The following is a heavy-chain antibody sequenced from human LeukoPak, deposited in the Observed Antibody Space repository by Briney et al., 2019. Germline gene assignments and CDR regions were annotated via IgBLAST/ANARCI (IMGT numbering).Heavy chain of an antibody. V-gene: IGHV3-48*03. CDR3: AELGITMIGGV. Sequence: SGGSLRLSCVASGFTFSSYEMNWVRQAPGKGLEWVSYISSSGSTIYYADFVKGRFTISRDNAKNSLYLQMNSLRAEDTAVYYCAELGITMIGGVWGKGTTVTISS. CDR1: GFTFSSYE. CDR2: ISSSGSTI. D-gene: IGHD3-10*02. J-gene: IGHJ6*04.